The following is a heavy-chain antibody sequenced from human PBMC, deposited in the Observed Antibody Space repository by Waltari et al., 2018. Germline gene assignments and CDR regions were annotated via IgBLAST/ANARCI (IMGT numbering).Heavy chain of an antibody. D-gene: IGHD2-2*01. V-gene: IGHV1-2*02. J-gene: IGHJ4*02. CDR2: INTDSGDT. CDR3: SRGDCTSATCYAGKDY. CDR1: GYTFTGYY. Sequence: QVQLVQSGAEVKKPGASVTVSCESSGYTFTGYYLHWVRQAPGQGLEWMGWINTDSGDTNFAQKFQGGVTMTRDTSINTAYMELKRLRSDDTAVYYCSRGDCTSATCYAGKDYWGQGTLVTVSS.